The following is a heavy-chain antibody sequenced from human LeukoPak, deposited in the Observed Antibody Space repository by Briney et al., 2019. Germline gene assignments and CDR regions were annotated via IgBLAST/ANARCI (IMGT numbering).Heavy chain of an antibody. CDR2: IYSGGST. CDR1: GFTVSSNY. D-gene: IGHD5-18*01. V-gene: IGHV3-66*02. CDR3: AASAMVNGMDV. Sequence: PGGSLRLSCAASGFTVSSNYMSWVRQAPGKGLEWVSVIYSGGSTYYAASVKGRFTISRDNSKNTLYLQMNSLRAEDTAVYYCAASAMVNGMDVWGQGTTVTVSS. J-gene: IGHJ6*02.